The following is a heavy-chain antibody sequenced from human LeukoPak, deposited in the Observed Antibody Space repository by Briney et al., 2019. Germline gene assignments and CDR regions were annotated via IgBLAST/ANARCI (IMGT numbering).Heavy chain of an antibody. Sequence: GGSLRLSCAASGFTFSDYAMSWVRQAPGKGLEWLSVISGGSGGSTYYADSVTGRFTVSRDNSKNTLYLQMNSLRAEDTAVYYCAKRLREFDYWGQGTLVTVSS. CDR2: ISGGSGGST. D-gene: IGHD1-26*01. V-gene: IGHV3-23*01. J-gene: IGHJ4*02. CDR3: AKRLREFDY. CDR1: GFTFSDYA.